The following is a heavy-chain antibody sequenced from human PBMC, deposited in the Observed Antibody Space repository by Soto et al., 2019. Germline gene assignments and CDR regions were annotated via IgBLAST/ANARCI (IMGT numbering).Heavy chain of an antibody. CDR3: ARVERGITIFGVVIPPFDY. CDR2: ISSSGSTI. J-gene: IGHJ4*02. Sequence: QVQLVESGGGLVKPGGSLRLSCTASGFTFSDYYMSWIRQAPGKGLEWVSYISSSGSTIFYADSVKGRFTISRDNAKNSLYLQMNSLRAEDTAVYYCARVERGITIFGVVIPPFDYWGQGTLVTVSS. V-gene: IGHV3-11*01. CDR1: GFTFSDYY. D-gene: IGHD3-3*01.